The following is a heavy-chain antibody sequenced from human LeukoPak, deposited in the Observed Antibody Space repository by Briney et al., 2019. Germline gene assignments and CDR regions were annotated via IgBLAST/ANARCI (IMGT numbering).Heavy chain of an antibody. Sequence: TSETLSLTCTVSGDSISSYYWSWIRQPPGKGLEWIGYIYYSGSTNYNPSLKSRVTISVDTSKNQFSLTLTSVTAADTAVYYCARLVKGYSSAWFPSNFDYWGPGTLVTVSS. D-gene: IGHD6-19*01. V-gene: IGHV4-59*08. CDR3: ARLVKGYSSAWFPSNFDY. CDR1: GDSISSYY. CDR2: IYYSGST. J-gene: IGHJ4*02.